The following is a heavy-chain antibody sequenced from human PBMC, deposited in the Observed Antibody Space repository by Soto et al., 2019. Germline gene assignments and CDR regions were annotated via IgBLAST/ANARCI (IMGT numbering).Heavy chain of an antibody. V-gene: IGHV3-48*02. CDR1: GFTFSTYS. Sequence: EVQLVESGGGLVQPGGSLRLSCAASGFTFSTYSMNWVRQAPGKGLEWVSHISGSTITIYYAVSVKGRFTMSRDNARNSLYLQMNILRDEDTAVYYWARCDLTLTYWGQGTLVTVSS. J-gene: IGHJ4*02. CDR2: ISGSTITI. CDR3: ARCDLTLTY.